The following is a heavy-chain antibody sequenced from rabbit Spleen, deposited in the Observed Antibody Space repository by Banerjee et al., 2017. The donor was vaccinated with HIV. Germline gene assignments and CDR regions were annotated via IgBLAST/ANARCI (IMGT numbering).Heavy chain of an antibody. D-gene: IGHD6-1*01. CDR1: GIDFTNYY. CDR3: ARGPPYAGYAGYGYVYLNL. J-gene: IGHJ4*01. Sequence: QLTETGGGLVQPGGSLTLSCKASGIDFTNYYITWVRQAPGKGLEWIGIIYAARGTTDYASWVNGRFTISSDNAQNTLYLQLNSLTAADTATYFCARGPPYAGYAGYGYVYLNLWGPGTLVTVS. V-gene: IGHV1S7*01. CDR2: IYAARGTT.